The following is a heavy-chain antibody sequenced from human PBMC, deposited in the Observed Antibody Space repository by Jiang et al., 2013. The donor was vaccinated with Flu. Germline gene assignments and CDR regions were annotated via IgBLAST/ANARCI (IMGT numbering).Heavy chain of an antibody. CDR2: TYYRSRWYH. CDR1: GDSASSNSAA. Sequence: SQTLSLTCAISGDSASSNSAAWNWIRQSPSRGLEWLGRTYYRSRWYHDFAPSVRSRITINADTSNNQFSLLLNSVTPEDTAVYYCARDQDWGWEYWGQGTLVTVSS. CDR3: ARDQDWGWEY. V-gene: IGHV6-1*01. D-gene: IGHD7-27*01. J-gene: IGHJ4*02.